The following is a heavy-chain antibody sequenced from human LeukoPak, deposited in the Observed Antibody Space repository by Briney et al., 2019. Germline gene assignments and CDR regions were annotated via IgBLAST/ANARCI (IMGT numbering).Heavy chain of an antibody. D-gene: IGHD2-21*02. CDR1: GFTFSSYS. J-gene: IGHJ6*02. V-gene: IGHV3-21*01. CDR3: ARGSCGDCYSRRDGMDV. Sequence: GGSLRLSCAASGFTFSSYSMNWVRQAPGKGLEWVSSISSSSSYIYYADSVKGRLTISRDNAKNSLYLQMNSLRAEDTAVYYCARGSCGDCYSRRDGMDVWGQGTTVTVSS. CDR2: ISSSSSYI.